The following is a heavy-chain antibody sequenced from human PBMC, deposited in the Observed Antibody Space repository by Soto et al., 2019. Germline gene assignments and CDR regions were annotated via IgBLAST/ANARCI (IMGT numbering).Heavy chain of an antibody. D-gene: IGHD6-13*01. CDR2: ISAST. CDR3: AIRMYSTRWYYLDY. CDR1: GFTVSSYA. V-gene: IGHV3-23*01. J-gene: IGHJ4*02. Sequence: EMQLLESGGGLVQAGGSLRLSCAASGFTVSSYALNWVRQAPGKGLEWVSGISASTYYADSVKGRFTISRDTSMNTLYLQMNSLRAEDTAIYFCAIRMYSTRWYYLDYWGQGTLVTVSS.